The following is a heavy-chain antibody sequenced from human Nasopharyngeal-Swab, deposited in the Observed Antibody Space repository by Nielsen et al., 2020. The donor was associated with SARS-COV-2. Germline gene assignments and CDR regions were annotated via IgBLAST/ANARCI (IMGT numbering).Heavy chain of an antibody. CDR3: ARSTRGGSGGSSTSWSWFP. J-gene: IGHJ5*02. Sequence: SGPTLVKPTQTLTLPCTFSGFSLSTSAMCVSWIRQPPGKALEWLALIDWDDDKYYSTSLKTRLTISKDTSKNQVVLTMTNMDPVDTATYYCARSTRGGSGGSSTSWSWFPWGQGTLVTVSS. CDR1: GFSLSTSAMC. D-gene: IGHD2-2*01. V-gene: IGHV2-70*01. CDR2: IDWDDDK.